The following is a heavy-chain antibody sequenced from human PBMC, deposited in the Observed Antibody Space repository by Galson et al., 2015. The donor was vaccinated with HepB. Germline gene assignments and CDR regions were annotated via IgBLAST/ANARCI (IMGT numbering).Heavy chain of an antibody. V-gene: IGHV3-20*04. J-gene: IGHJ4*02. CDR2: INWNGGST. D-gene: IGHD6-13*01. CDR3: ARDIRVMYSSSERMGGLSDY. CDR1: GFTFDDYG. Sequence: SLRLSCAASGFTFDDYGMSWVRQAPGKGLEWVSGINWNGGSTGYADSVKGRFTISRDNAKNSLYLQMNSLRAEDTALYYCARDIRVMYSSSERMGGLSDYWGQGTLVTVSS.